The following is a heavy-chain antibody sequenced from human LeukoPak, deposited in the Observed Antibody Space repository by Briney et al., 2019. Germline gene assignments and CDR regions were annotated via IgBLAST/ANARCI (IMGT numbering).Heavy chain of an antibody. CDR2: ISAYNGNT. Sequence: ASVKVSCKASGYTFTSYGISWVRQAPGQGLEWMGWISAYNGNTNYAQKLQGRVTMTTDTSTSTAYMELRSLRSDDTAVYYCARENRFWPAAKLNYYYYMDAWGKGTTVTVSS. J-gene: IGHJ6*03. CDR1: GYTFTSYG. V-gene: IGHV1-18*01. CDR3: ARENRFWPAAKLNYYYYMDA. D-gene: IGHD2-2*01.